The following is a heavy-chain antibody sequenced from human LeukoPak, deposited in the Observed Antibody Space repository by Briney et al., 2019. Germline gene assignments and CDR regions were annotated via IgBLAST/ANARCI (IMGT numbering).Heavy chain of an antibody. CDR1: GYTFTNYA. D-gene: IGHD5-18*01. CDR3: ARGYSYGSDYYYGMDV. V-gene: IGHV1-18*01. CDR2: ISVYNGNT. Sequence: ASVTVSYKASGYTFTNYAISWVRQAPGQGREGMGWISVYNGNTKYAQKVQGRVTMTTDTSTSTAYMELRSLRSDDTAVYYCARGYSYGSDYYYGMDVWGQGTTVTVSS. J-gene: IGHJ6*02.